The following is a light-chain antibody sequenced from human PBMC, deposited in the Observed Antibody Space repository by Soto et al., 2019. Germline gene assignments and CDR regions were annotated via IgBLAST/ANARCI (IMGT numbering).Light chain of an antibody. CDR3: QQRGKWPRT. V-gene: IGKV3-11*01. CDR1: QSVSSY. Sequence: EIVLTQSPATLSLSPGERATLSCRASQSVSSYLAWYQQKPGQAPRLLIYGASNRATDIPARFSGSGSGTDFTLTISSLESEDFAVYYCQQRGKWPRTFGQGTKLEIK. CDR2: GAS. J-gene: IGKJ2*01.